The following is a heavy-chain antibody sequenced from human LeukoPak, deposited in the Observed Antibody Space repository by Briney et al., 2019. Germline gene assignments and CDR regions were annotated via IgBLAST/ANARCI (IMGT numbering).Heavy chain of an antibody. CDR1: GYTFTSYD. D-gene: IGHD3-22*01. J-gene: IGHJ3*02. CDR2: MNPNSGNT. CDR3: ARSPAAYYYDSRADAFDI. Sequence: ASVKVSCKASGYTFTSYDINWVRQATGQGLEWMGWMNPNSGNTGYAQKLQGRVTMTRNTSISTAYMELSSLRSEDTAVYYCARSPAAYYYDSRADAFDIWGQGTMVTVSS. V-gene: IGHV1-8*01.